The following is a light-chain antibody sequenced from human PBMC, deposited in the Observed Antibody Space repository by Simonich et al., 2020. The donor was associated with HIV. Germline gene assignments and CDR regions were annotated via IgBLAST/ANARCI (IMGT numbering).Light chain of an antibody. CDR2: WAS. CDR3: QQYYSTPVLT. V-gene: IGKV4-1*01. Sequence: DIVMTQSPDSLAVSLGERATINCKSSQSVLYSSNNKNYLAWYQQKPGQPPKLLIYWASTRESGVPERFSGSGSGTDFTLTISSLQAEDVALYYCQQYYSTPVLTFGGGTKVEIK. CDR1: QSVLYSSNNKNY. J-gene: IGKJ4*01.